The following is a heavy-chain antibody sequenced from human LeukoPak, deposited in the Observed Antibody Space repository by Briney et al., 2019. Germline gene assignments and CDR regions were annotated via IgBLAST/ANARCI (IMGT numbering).Heavy chain of an antibody. V-gene: IGHV4-39*07. CDR1: GGSISSSSYY. CDR2: IYYSGST. D-gene: IGHD3-10*01. CDR3: ARVRGRVFDY. J-gene: IGHJ4*02. Sequence: PTETLSLTCTVSGGSISSSSYYWGWIRQPPGKGLEWIGSIYYSGSTYYNPSLKSRVTISVDTSKNQFSLELSSVTAADTAVYYCARVRGRVFDYWGQGTLVTVSS.